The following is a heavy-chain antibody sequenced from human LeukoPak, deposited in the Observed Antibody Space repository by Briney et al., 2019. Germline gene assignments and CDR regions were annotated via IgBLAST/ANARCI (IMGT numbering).Heavy chain of an antibody. CDR1: GGTFSSYA. Sequence: GASVKVSCKASGGTFSSYAISWVRQAPGQGLEWMGRIIPIFGTANYAQKFQGRVTITTDESTSTAYMELSSLRSEDTAVYYCARTVGDYVANDAFDIWGQGTMVTVSS. CDR3: ARTVGDYVANDAFDI. J-gene: IGHJ3*02. D-gene: IGHD4-17*01. V-gene: IGHV1-69*05. CDR2: IIPIFGTA.